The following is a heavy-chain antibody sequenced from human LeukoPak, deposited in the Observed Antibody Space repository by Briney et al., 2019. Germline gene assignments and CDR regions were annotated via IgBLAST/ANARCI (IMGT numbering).Heavy chain of an antibody. Sequence: GGSLRLSCAASGFTFSSYEMNWVRQAPGEGLEWVSYISGLGGNIYYADSVKGRFTVSRDNAKNSLFLQMNSLRGEDTAVYYCTRGTFDWLHYFDYWGQGTLVTVSS. J-gene: IGHJ4*02. CDR1: GFTFSSYE. V-gene: IGHV3-48*03. D-gene: IGHD3-9*01. CDR2: ISGLGGNI. CDR3: TRGTFDWLHYFDY.